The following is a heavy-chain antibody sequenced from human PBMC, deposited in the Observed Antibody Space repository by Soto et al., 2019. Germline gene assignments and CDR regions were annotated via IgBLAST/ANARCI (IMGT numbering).Heavy chain of an antibody. V-gene: IGHV3-23*01. J-gene: IGHJ1*01. CDR1: GFTFSSYA. Sequence: EVQLLESGGGLVQPGGSLRLSCAASGFTFSSYAMSWVRQARGKGLEWVSAISGSGGSTYYEDSVKGRFTISRDNSKNTLYVQLNSIRAEDTAVYYCANVKPIYVSRGYRSKYFQHWGQGTLVTVSS. CDR2: ISGSGGST. D-gene: IGHD3-22*01. CDR3: ANVKPIYVSRGYRSKYFQH.